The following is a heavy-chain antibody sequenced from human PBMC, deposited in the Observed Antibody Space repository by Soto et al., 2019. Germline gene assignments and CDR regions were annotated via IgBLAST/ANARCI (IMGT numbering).Heavy chain of an antibody. CDR2: VYYTGFT. Sequence: QLQLQESGPGLVKPSETLSLTCTVSGDSISSSYYWGWVRQPPGKGLECIGAVYYTGFTYYNPSLKSRLTISLDTSKNQFSLRLSSGTAADTAMYYCARLPVVVIALGYFDPWGPGTLVTVSS. V-gene: IGHV4-39*01. CDR3: ARLPVVVIALGYFDP. D-gene: IGHD2-21*01. CDR1: GDSISSSYY. J-gene: IGHJ5*02.